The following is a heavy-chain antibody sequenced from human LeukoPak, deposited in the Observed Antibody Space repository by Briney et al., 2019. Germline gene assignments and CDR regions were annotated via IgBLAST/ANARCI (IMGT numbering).Heavy chain of an antibody. J-gene: IGHJ4*02. V-gene: IGHV1-69*04. D-gene: IGHD6-19*01. CDR3: ASSAVAAHSRPVESLY. Sequence: SVKVSCKASGGTFSSYAISWVRQAPGQGLEWMGRIIPILGIANYAQKFQGRVTITADKSTSTAYMELSSLRSEDTAVYYCASSAVAAHSRPVESLYWGQGTLVTVSS. CDR1: GGTFSSYA. CDR2: IIPILGIA.